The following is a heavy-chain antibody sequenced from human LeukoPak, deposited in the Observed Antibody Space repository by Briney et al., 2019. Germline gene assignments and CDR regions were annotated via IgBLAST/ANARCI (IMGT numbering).Heavy chain of an antibody. CDR1: GYHFTDYY. CDR2: IIPIFGTA. D-gene: IGHD3-3*01. V-gene: IGHV1-69*13. CDR3: ASPLLWSGYYGTDY. J-gene: IGHJ4*02. Sequence: SVKVSCKASGYHFTDYYIHWVRQAPGQGLEWMGGIIPIFGTANYAQKFQGRVTITADESTSTAYMELSSLRSEGTAVYYCASPLLWSGYYGTDYWGQGTLVTVSS.